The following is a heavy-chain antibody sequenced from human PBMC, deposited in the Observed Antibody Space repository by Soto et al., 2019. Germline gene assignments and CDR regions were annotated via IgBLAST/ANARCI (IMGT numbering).Heavy chain of an antibody. J-gene: IGHJ6*02. CDR2: ISWNSGSI. CDR1: GFTFDDYA. CDR3: ARAGLYCSSTSCRRRHYGMDV. Sequence: EVQLVESGGGLVQPGRSLRLSCAASGFTFDDYAMHWVRQAPGKGLEWVSGISWNSGSIGYADSVKGRFTISRDNSKNTLYLQMNSLRAEDTAVYYCARAGLYCSSTSCRRRHYGMDVWGQGTTVTVSS. D-gene: IGHD2-2*01. V-gene: IGHV3-9*01.